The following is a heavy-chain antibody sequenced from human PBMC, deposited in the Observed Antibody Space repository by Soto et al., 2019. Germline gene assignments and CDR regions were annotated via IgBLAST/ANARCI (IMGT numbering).Heavy chain of an antibody. D-gene: IGHD2-21*02. Sequence: QVQLVQSGAEVKKPGASVKLSCKASGYTFTSYTIYWLRQAPGERPEWVGWIHAGNGHTKYSHTFQDRVTITTDTSATTVYMELSSLTSGDTAIYYCARETGDAPYYLDSWGQGALVTVAS. V-gene: IGHV1-3*01. CDR2: IHAGNGHT. CDR3: ARETGDAPYYLDS. J-gene: IGHJ4*02. CDR1: GYTFTSYT.